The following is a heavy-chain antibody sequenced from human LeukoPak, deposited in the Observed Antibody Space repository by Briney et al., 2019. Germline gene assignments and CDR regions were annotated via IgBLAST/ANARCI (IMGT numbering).Heavy chain of an antibody. V-gene: IGHV1-69*04. CDR2: IIPILGIA. D-gene: IGHD1-26*01. CDR3: ARGQWELLRHYYYYYYMDV. Sequence: ASVKVSCKASGGTFSSYAISWVRQAPGQGLEWMGRIIPILGIANYAQKFQGRVTITADKSTSTAYMELSSLRSEDTAVYYCARGQWELLRHYYYYYYMDVWGKGTTVTVSS. CDR1: GGTFSSYA. J-gene: IGHJ6*03.